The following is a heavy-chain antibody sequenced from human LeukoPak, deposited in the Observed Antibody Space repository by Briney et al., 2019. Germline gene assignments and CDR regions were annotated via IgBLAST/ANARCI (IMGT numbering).Heavy chain of an antibody. CDR2: IYYSGST. CDR1: GGSISSSSYY. J-gene: IGHJ4*02. Sequence: SSETLSLTCTVSGGSISSSSYYWGWIRQPPGKGLEWIGSIYYSGSTYYNPSLKSRVTISVDTSKNQFSLKLSSVTAADTAVYYCARSQIPSWYSSGYYYGSFDYWGQGTLVTVSS. CDR3: ARSQIPSWYSSGYYYGSFDY. D-gene: IGHD3-22*01. V-gene: IGHV4-39*07.